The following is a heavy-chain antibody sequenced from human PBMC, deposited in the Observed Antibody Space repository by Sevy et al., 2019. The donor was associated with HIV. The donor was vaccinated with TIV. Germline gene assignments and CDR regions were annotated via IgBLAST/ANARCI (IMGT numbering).Heavy chain of an antibody. Sequence: GGSLRLSCAASGFTFSDYYMSWIRQAPGKGLEWVSYISSSGSTIYYAHSVKGRFTISRDNAKNSLYLQMNSLRAEDTAVYYCARGFQSRSLFIPPNNWGQGTLVTVSS. V-gene: IGHV3-11*01. CDR1: GFTFSDYY. J-gene: IGHJ4*02. CDR3: ARGFQSRSLFIPPNN. CDR2: ISSSGSTI. D-gene: IGHD2-21*01.